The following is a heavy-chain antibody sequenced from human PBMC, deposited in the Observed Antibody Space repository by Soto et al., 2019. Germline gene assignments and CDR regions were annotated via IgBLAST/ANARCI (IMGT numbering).Heavy chain of an antibody. V-gene: IGHV1-46*01. CDR3: ARDRYYDSSGYYSDAFDI. Sequence: AASVKVSCKASGYTFTSYYMHWVRQAPGQGLEWMGIINPSGGSTSYAQKFQGRVTMTRDTSTSTVYMELSSLRSEDTAVYYCARDRYYDSSGYYSDAFDIWGQGTMVTVSS. CDR1: GYTFTSYY. J-gene: IGHJ3*02. CDR2: INPSGGST. D-gene: IGHD3-22*01.